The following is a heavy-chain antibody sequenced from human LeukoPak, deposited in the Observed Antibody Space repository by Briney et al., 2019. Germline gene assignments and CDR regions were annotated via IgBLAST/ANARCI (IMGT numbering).Heavy chain of an antibody. CDR2: IIPIFGTA. D-gene: IGHD3-22*01. J-gene: IGHJ4*02. V-gene: IGHV1-69*05. CDR3: ARDPGDSSGYYSSRNYYFDS. CDR1: GGTFSSYV. Sequence: ASVKVSCKASGGTFSSYVISWVRQAPGQGLEWMGGIIPIFGTANYAQKFQGRATITTDESTSTAYMELTSLRSEDTAVYYCARDPGDSSGYYSSRNYYFDSWGQGTLVTVSS.